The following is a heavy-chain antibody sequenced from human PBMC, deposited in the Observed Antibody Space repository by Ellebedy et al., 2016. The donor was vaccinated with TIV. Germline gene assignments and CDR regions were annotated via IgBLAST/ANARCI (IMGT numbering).Heavy chain of an antibody. CDR2: IYPDDSDA. V-gene: IGHV5-51*01. CDR3: ARLRDALADELDY. Sequence: GESLKISXQTSGYRFTSHWIAWVRQQPGKGLEWVGFIYPDDSDARYSPSFQGQVTISSDKSITTAYLQWRGLKASDTAMYYCARLRDALADELDYWGQGTLVTVSS. D-gene: IGHD6-19*01. J-gene: IGHJ4*02. CDR1: GYRFTSHW.